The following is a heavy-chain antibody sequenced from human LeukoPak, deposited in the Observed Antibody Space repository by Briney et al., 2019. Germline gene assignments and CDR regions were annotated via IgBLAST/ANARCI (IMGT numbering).Heavy chain of an antibody. D-gene: IGHD5-18*01. J-gene: IGHJ4*02. Sequence: SETLSLTCAVYGGSFSGYYWSWIRQPPGKGLEWIGEINHSGSTNYNPSLKSRVTISVDTSKNQLSLKLSSVTAADTAVYYCASYDTASTHFDYWGQGTLVTVSS. CDR1: GGSFSGYY. CDR2: INHSGST. CDR3: ASYDTASTHFDY. V-gene: IGHV4-34*01.